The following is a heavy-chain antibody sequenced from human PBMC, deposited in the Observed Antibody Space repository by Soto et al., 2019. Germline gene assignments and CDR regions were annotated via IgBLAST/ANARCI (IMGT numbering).Heavy chain of an antibody. V-gene: IGHV5-10-1*01. Sequence: GESLKISCKGSGYSFTSYWISWVRQMPGKGLEWMGRIDPSDSYTNYSPSFQGHVTILADKSISTAYLQWSSLKASDTAMYYCVVTQLTPQVDYYGMDVWGQGTTVTVSS. CDR3: VVTQLTPQVDYYGMDV. CDR2: IDPSDSYT. D-gene: IGHD1-1*01. CDR1: GYSFTSYW. J-gene: IGHJ6*02.